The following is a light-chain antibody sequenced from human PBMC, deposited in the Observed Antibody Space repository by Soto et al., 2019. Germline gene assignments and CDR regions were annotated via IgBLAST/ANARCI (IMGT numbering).Light chain of an antibody. J-gene: IGLJ1*01. CDR3: SSYTSNTTPFV. V-gene: IGLV2-14*01. Sequence: QSVLTQPASVSGSPGQSITISCTGTNSDVGNYIYVSWYQQRPGKGPKLMIYEVSNRPSGVSNRFSGSKSGNTASLTISGLQAEDEADYYCSSYTSNTTPFVFGTGTKVT. CDR2: EVS. CDR1: NSDVGNYIY.